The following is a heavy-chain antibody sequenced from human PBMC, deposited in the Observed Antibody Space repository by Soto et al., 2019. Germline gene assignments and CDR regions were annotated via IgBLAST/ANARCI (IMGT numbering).Heavy chain of an antibody. CDR2: IYYSWST. D-gene: IGHD3-10*01. CDR1: GGSISSGGYY. V-gene: IGHV4-31*03. J-gene: IGHJ6*02. CDR3: ARELRFGEDYYGMDV. Sequence: QVQLQESGPGLVKPSQTLSLTCTVSGGSISSGGYYWSWIRQHPGKGLEWIGYIYYSWSTYYNPSLKSRVTLSVDPSKNQFSLKLSSVTAADTDVYYCARELRFGEDYYGMDVWGQGTTVTVSS.